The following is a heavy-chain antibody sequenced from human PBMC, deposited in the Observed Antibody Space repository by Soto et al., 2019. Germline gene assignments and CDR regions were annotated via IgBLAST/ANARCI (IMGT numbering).Heavy chain of an antibody. J-gene: IGHJ4*02. CDR1: GLTFSSYV. CDR2: ISGSGGST. D-gene: IGHD6-13*01. CDR3: AGRHSSNWYAEVDY. Sequence: EVQLLDSGGGLVQPGGSLRLSCAASGLTFSSYVMSWVRQAPGKGLEWVSAISGSGGSTYYADSVKGRFTISRDNSKNTLFLQMNSLRAEDMAVYYCAGRHSSNWYAEVDYWGQGTLVTVSS. V-gene: IGHV3-23*01.